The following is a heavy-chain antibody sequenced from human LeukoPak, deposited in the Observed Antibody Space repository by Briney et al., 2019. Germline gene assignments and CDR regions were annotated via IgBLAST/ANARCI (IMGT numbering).Heavy chain of an antibody. V-gene: IGHV1-46*01. J-gene: IGHJ6*02. Sequence: ASVKVSCKASGYTFTSYYMHWVRQAPGQGLEWMGIINPSGGSTSYAQKFQGRVTMTRDTSTSTVYMELSSLRSEDTAVYYCASFGYSSGSSDYYYGMDVWGQGTTVTVS. CDR1: GYTFTSYY. CDR2: INPSGGST. D-gene: IGHD6-19*01. CDR3: ASFGYSSGSSDYYYGMDV.